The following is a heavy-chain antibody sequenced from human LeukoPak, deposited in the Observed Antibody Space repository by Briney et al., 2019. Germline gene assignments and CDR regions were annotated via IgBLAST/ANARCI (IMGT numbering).Heavy chain of an antibody. CDR3: ARSRGRLLLIDY. CDR2: IYSSGST. D-gene: IGHD2-15*01. J-gene: IGHJ4*02. CDR1: GDSISNYY. V-gene: IGHV4-4*07. Sequence: SETLSLTCTVSGDSISNYYWNWIRQPAGKGLEWIGRIYSSGSTYYSPSLKSRVTMSVDTSKNQFSLNLSSVTAADSAVYYCARSRGRLLLIDYWGQGALVTVS.